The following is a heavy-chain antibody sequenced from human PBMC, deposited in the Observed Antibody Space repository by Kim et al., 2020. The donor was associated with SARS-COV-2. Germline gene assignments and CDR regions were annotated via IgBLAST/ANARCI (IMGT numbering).Heavy chain of an antibody. V-gene: IGHV1-2*02. D-gene: IGHD2-2*02. CDR2: INPNSGGT. CDR1: GYTFTGYY. Sequence: ASVKVSCKASGYTFTGYYMHWVRQAPGQGLEWMGWINPNSGGTNYAQKFQGRVTMTRDTSISTAYMELSRLRSDDTAVYYCARVGYCSSTSCYTGVYNWFDPWGQGTLVTVSS. CDR3: ARVGYCSSTSCYTGVYNWFDP. J-gene: IGHJ5*02.